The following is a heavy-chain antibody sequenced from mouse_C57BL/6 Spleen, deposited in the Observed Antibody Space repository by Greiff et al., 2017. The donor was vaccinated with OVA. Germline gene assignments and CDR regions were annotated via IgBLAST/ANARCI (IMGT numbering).Heavy chain of an antibody. CDR3: SRHWYGYDDYYAMDY. Sequence: EVQVVESGGGLVQPGESLKLSCESTEYEFPSHDMSWVRKTPEKRLELVAAINSDGGSTYYPDPMERSFIISGDNTKKTLYLLMSRLRSQDTALYDCSRHWYGYDDYYAMDYWGQGTSVTVSS. V-gene: IGHV5-2*01. J-gene: IGHJ4*01. CDR1: EYEFPSHD. D-gene: IGHD2-2*01. CDR2: INSDGGST.